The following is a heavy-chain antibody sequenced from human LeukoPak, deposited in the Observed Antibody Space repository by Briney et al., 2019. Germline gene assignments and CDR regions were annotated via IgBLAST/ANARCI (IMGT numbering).Heavy chain of an antibody. Sequence: GGSLRLSCAASGFTFSSYSMNWVRQAPGKGLEWVSSISSSSSYIYYADSVKGRFTISRDNAKNSLYLQMNSLRAEDTAVYYCARVTGRSDAFDIWGQGTMVTVSS. J-gene: IGHJ3*02. CDR2: ISSSSSYI. CDR1: GFTFSSYS. V-gene: IGHV3-21*01. CDR3: ARVTGRSDAFDI. D-gene: IGHD3-16*01.